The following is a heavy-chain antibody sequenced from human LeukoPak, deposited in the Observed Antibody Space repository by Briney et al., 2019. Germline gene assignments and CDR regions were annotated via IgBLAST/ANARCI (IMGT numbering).Heavy chain of an antibody. CDR3: AKGVVPAAYYGMDV. Sequence: GGSLRLSCAASGFTFSSYGMHCVRQAPGKGLEWVAVISYDGSNKYYADSVKGRFTISRGNSKNTLYLQMNSLRAEDTAVYYCAKGVVPAAYYGMDVWGQGTTVTVSS. D-gene: IGHD2-2*01. CDR1: GFTFSSYG. J-gene: IGHJ6*02. V-gene: IGHV3-30*18. CDR2: ISYDGSNK.